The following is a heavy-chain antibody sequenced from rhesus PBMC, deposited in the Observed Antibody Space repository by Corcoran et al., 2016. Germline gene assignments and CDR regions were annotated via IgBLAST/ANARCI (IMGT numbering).Heavy chain of an antibody. CDR2: VKGNNGNT. V-gene: IGHV4-80*01. J-gene: IGHJ3*01. D-gene: IGHD2-15*01. CDR1: GGSFTTYW. CDR3: ARYAGWSSWSPGFDL. Sequence: QMQLQESGPGLVKPSETLSLTCAVSGGSFTTYWWTWIRQSPGKELEWVGKVKGNNGNTNYNPYLKSRVSLSKDASNRHFSLKLNSVTAADTAIDYCARYAGWSSWSPGFDLWGQGLRVIVSS.